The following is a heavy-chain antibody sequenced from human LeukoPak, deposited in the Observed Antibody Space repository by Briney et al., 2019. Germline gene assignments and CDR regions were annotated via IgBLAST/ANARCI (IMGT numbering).Heavy chain of an antibody. V-gene: IGHV3-30*03. Sequence: GGSLRLSCAASGFTFSSYGMHWVRQAPGKGLEWVAVISYDGSNKYYADSVKGRFTISRDNSKNTLYLQINSLRAEDTAVYYCARQVGNDYWYFDLWGRGTLVTVSS. J-gene: IGHJ2*01. CDR1: GFTFSSYG. CDR2: ISYDGSNK. D-gene: IGHD1-1*01. CDR3: ARQVGNDYWYFDL.